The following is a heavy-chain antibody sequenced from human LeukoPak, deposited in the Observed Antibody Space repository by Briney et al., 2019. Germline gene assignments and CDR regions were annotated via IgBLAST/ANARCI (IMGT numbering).Heavy chain of an antibody. Sequence: GGSLKISCKGSGYSFTSYWIGWVRQMPGKGLEWMGIIYPGDSDTRYSPSFQGQVTISADKSISTAYLQWSSLKASDTAMYYCARHAAYYGSGSYYYGWFDPWGQGTLVTVSS. CDR2: IYPGDSDT. CDR3: ARHAAYYGSGSYYYGWFDP. J-gene: IGHJ5*02. D-gene: IGHD3-10*01. CDR1: GYSFTSYW. V-gene: IGHV5-51*01.